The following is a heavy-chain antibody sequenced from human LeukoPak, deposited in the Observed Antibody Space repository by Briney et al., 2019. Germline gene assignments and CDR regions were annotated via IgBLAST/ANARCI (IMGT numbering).Heavy chain of an antibody. V-gene: IGHV3-30-3*01. D-gene: IGHD5-24*01. J-gene: IGHJ4*02. Sequence: QPGRSLRLSCAASGFTFSSYAVHWVRQAPGKGLEWVAVISKDATVTYYADSIKGRFTISRDNSKNTVSLQMSSLRVEDTAVYYCANFKGKDGIKDHFDYWGQGTLVTVSS. CDR1: GFTFSSYA. CDR3: ANFKGKDGIKDHFDY. CDR2: ISKDATVT.